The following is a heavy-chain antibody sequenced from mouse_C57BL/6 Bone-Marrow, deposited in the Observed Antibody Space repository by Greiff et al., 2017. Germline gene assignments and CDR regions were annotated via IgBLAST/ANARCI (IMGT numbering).Heavy chain of an antibody. CDR2: IHPNSGST. J-gene: IGHJ3*01. CDR3: ARGGELGRWFAY. CDR1: GYTFTSYW. V-gene: IGHV1-64*01. D-gene: IGHD4-1*01. Sequence: QVQLQQPGAELVKPGASVKLSCKASGYTFTSYWMHWVKQRPGQGLEWIGMIHPNSGSTNYNEKFKSKATLTVDNSSSTAYMQLSSLTSEDSAVYYCARGGELGRWFAYWGQGTLVTVSA.